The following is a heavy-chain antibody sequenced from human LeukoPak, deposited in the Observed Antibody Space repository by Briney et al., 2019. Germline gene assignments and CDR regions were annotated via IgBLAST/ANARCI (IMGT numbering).Heavy chain of an antibody. V-gene: IGHV3-48*03. CDR1: GFTFSSYE. CDR2: ISSSGSTI. Sequence: GGSLRLSCAASGFTFSSYEMNWVRQAPGKGLEWVSYISSSGSTIYYADSVKGRFTISRDNAKNSLYLQMNSLRAEDTAVYYWAREGALCFGESRAFDIWGQGTMVTVSS. CDR3: AREGALCFGESRAFDI. D-gene: IGHD3-10*01. J-gene: IGHJ3*02.